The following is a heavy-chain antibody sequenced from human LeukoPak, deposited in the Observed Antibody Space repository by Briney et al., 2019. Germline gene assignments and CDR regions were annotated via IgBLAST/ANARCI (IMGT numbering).Heavy chain of an antibody. Sequence: GASVKVSCKSSGYNFNNHWMHWVRQAPGQGLEWMGIINPNSGHTVYAQKFQGRVTMTRDAYTTTVDMELSSLRSDDTAVYYCARGFVYGDFWSGWEGFDYWGQGSLVTVSS. CDR2: INPNSGHT. V-gene: IGHV1-46*02. CDR3: ARGFVYGDFWSGWEGFDY. CDR1: GYNFNNHW. J-gene: IGHJ4*02. D-gene: IGHD3-3*01.